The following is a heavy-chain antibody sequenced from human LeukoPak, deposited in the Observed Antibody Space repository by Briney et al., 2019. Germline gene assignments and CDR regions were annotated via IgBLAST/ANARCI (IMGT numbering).Heavy chain of an antibody. V-gene: IGHV4-39*01. D-gene: IGHD3-3*01. CDR2: IYYSGST. CDR1: GGSISSSSYY. Sequence: PSETLSLTCTVSGGSISSSSYYWDWIRQPPGKGLEWIGSIYYSGSTYYNPSLKSRVTISVDTSKNQFSLKLSSVTAADTAVYYCARLSSRGHYYDFWSGYLNWFDPWGQGTLVTVSS. CDR3: ARLSSRGHYYDFWSGYLNWFDP. J-gene: IGHJ5*02.